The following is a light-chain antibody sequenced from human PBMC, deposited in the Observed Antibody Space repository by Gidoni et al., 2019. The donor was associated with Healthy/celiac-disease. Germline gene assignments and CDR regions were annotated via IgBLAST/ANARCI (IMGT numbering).Light chain of an antibody. V-gene: IGKV3-20*01. CDR3: QQYGSSPPVT. CDR1: QSVSSSY. J-gene: IGKJ4*01. Sequence: ELVLPQSPGTLSLSPGERATLSCRASQSVSSSYLAWYQQKPGQAPRLLIYGASSRATGIPDRFSGSGSGTDFTLTISRLEPEDFAVYYCQQYGSSPPVTFGGGTKVEIK. CDR2: GAS.